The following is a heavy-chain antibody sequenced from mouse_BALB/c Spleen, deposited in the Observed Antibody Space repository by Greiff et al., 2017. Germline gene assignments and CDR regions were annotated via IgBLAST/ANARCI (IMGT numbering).Heavy chain of an antibody. Sequence: DVQLQESGPGLVKPSQSLSLTCTVTGYSITSDYAWNWIRQFPGNKLEWMGYISYSGSTSYNPSLKSRISITRDTSKNQFFLQLNSVTTEDTATYYCARHPYYFDYWGQGTTLTVSS. V-gene: IGHV3-2*02. J-gene: IGHJ2*01. CDR2: ISYSGST. CDR3: ARHPYYFDY. CDR1: GYSITSDYA.